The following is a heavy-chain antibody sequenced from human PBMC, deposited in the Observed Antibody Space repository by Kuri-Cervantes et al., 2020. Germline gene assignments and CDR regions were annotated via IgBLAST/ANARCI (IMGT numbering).Heavy chain of an antibody. V-gene: IGHV1-2*04. CDR1: GYTFTSYD. D-gene: IGHD2-21*02. J-gene: IGHJ4*02. CDR2: INPNSGAT. Sequence: ASVKVSCKASGYTFTSYDINWVRQAPGQGLEWMGWINPNSGATSYAQKFQGWVTMTRDTSISTAHMELSRLRSDDTAVYYCARSFRSPYCGGDCYVDYWGQGTLVTVSS. CDR3: ARSFRSPYCGGDCYVDY.